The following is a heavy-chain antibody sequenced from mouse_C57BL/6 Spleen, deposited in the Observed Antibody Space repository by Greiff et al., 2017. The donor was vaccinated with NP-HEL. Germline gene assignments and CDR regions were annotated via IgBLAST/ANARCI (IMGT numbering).Heavy chain of an antibody. J-gene: IGHJ3*01. CDR3: ARHYGNYEGFAY. CDR1: GYAFSSYW. Sequence: QVQLQQSGAELVKPGASVKISCKASGYAFSSYWMNWVKQRPGKGLEWIGQIYPGDGDTNYNGKFKGKATLTADKSSSTAYMQLSSLSSEVSAVYFCARHYGNYEGFAYWGQGTLVTVSA. D-gene: IGHD2-1*01. V-gene: IGHV1-80*01. CDR2: IYPGDGDT.